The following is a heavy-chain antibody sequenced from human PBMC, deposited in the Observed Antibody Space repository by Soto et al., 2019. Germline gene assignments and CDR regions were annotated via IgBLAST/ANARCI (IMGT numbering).Heavy chain of an antibody. J-gene: IGHJ6*03. CDR1: GFTLSSDA. CDR2: ISSNGIGT. D-gene: IGHD6-6*01. V-gene: IGHV3-64*01. CDR3: ARRARADYYYMDV. Sequence: EVQLVESGGGLAQPGGSLRLSCADSGFTLSSDAMDWVRQGPGQGLEYVSGISSNGIGTYYANSVKGRFTISRDNYKNTVYLQMDSLRPEDMAVYYCARRARADYYYMDVWGKGTTGTDS.